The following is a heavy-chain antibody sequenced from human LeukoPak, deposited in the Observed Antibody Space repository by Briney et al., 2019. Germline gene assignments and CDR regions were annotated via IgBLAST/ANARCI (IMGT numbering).Heavy chain of an antibody. D-gene: IGHD1-1*01. CDR2: ISGSGGST. Sequence: GGSLRLSCAASGFTFSSYAMSWVRQAPGKGLEWVSAISGSGGSTYYADSVKGRFTISRDNAKNSLYLQLNSLRVEDTAVYYCKSGGAAPGSFDYWGQGTLVTVSP. CDR1: GFTFSSYA. CDR3: KSGGAAPGSFDY. V-gene: IGHV3-23*01. J-gene: IGHJ4*02.